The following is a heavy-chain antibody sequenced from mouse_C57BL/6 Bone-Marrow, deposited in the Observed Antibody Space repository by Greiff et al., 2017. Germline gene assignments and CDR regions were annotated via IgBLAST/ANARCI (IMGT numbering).Heavy chain of an antibody. CDR3: ARWGNWCFDY. J-gene: IGHJ2*01. D-gene: IGHD4-1*01. V-gene: IGHV1-81*01. Sequence: VVRPGASVKLSCKASGYTFTSYGISWVKQRTGQGLEWIGEIYPRSGNTYYNEKFKGKATLTADKSSSTAYMELRSLTSEDSAVYFCARWGNWCFDYWGQGTTLTVSS. CDR1: GYTFTSYG. CDR2: IYPRSGNT.